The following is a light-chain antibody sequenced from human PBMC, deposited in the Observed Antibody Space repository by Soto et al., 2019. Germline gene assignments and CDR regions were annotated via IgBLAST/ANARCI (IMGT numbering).Light chain of an antibody. J-gene: IGKJ1*01. CDR1: QSIAGY. V-gene: IGKV1-5*01. Sequence: DIQMTQSPSSLSSSVGDRVTITGRASQSIAGYLSWYQQRPGKAPKLLIYDASTLESGVPSRFSGSGSGTEFTLTISSLQTDDFATYYCQQYNSYSSWTFGQGTKVDI. CDR3: QQYNSYSSWT. CDR2: DAS.